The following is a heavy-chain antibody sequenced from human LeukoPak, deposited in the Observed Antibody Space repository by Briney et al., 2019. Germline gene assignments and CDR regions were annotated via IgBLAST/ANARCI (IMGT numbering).Heavy chain of an antibody. Sequence: SQTLSLTCAISGDSVSSNSAAWSWIRQSPSRGLEWLGRTYYRSKWCSDYPLSAKSRITINPDTSKNQFSLQLNSVTPEDTAVYYCTRVHGSGSADYFDYWGQGILVTVSS. CDR3: TRVHGSGSADYFDY. CDR2: TYYRSKWCS. D-gene: IGHD3-10*01. CDR1: GDSVSSNSAA. J-gene: IGHJ4*02. V-gene: IGHV6-1*01.